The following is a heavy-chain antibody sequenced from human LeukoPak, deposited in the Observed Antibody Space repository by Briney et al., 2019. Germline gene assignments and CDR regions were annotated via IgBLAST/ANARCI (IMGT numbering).Heavy chain of an antibody. V-gene: IGHV4-34*01. CDR2: INHSGST. CDR3: ARVTQVVLSALGNWFDP. J-gene: IGHJ5*02. D-gene: IGHD2-8*01. CDR1: GGSFSGYY. Sequence: SETLSLTCAVYGGSFSGYYWSWIRQPPGKGLEWIGEINHSGSTNYNPSLKSRVTISVDKPKNQFYLKLSSVTAADTAVYYCARVTQVVLSALGNWFDPWGQGALVTVSS.